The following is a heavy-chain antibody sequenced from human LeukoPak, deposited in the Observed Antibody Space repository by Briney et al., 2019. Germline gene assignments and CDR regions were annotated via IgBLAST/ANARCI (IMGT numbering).Heavy chain of an antibody. CDR3: ARAFGKEGPQLTSERNFDY. CDR1: GYTFTSYG. Sequence: GASVKVSCKASGYTFTSYGISWVRQAPGQGLEWMGWISAYNGNTNYAQKLQGRVTMTTDTSTSTAYMELRSLRSDDTAVYYCARAFGKEGPQLTSERNFDYWGQGTLVTVSS. CDR2: ISAYNGNT. D-gene: IGHD3-10*01. J-gene: IGHJ4*02. V-gene: IGHV1-18*01.